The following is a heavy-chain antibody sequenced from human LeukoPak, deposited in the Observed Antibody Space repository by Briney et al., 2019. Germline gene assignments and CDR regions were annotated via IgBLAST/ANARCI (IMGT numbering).Heavy chain of an antibody. D-gene: IGHD3-16*01. CDR3: ARDWGGGYYYYMDV. V-gene: IGHV1-2*02. CDR1: GYTFTGYY. J-gene: IGHJ6*03. Sequence: ASVKVSCKASGYTFTGYYMHWVRQTPGQGLEWMGWINPNSGSTNYAQKFQGRVTMTRDTSISTAYMELSRLRSDDTAVYYCARDWGGGYYYYMDVWGKGTTVTVSS. CDR2: INPNSGST.